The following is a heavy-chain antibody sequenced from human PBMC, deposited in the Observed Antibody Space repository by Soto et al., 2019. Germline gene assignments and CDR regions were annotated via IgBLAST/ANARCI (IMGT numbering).Heavy chain of an antibody. Sequence: GGSLRLSCAASGFTFSSYAMHWVRQAPGKGLERVAVISYDGSNKYYADSVKGRFTISRDNSKNTLYLQMNSLRAEDTAAYYCARDFTRGGAQVFGGSFYFDYWGQGTLVTVSS. V-gene: IGHV3-30-3*01. J-gene: IGHJ4*02. D-gene: IGHD1-26*01. CDR2: ISYDGSNK. CDR1: GFTFSSYA. CDR3: ARDFTRGGAQVFGGSFYFDY.